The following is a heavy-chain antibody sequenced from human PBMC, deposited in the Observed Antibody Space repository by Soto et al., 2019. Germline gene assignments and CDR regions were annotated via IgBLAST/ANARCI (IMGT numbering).Heavy chain of an antibody. CDR1: GGSINSCGYS. CDR2: IYHTGTT. V-gene: IGHV4-30-2*01. CDR3: ARLPSFGDPVY. D-gene: IGHD2-21*01. J-gene: IGHJ4*02. Sequence: ASETLSLTCTVSGGSINSCGYSWTWIRQPPGKGLEWIGFIYHTGTTYYNPSLKSRVTISVDRSKNQFSLKLNSVTAADTAVYYCARLPSFGDPVYWGQGTQVTVPQ.